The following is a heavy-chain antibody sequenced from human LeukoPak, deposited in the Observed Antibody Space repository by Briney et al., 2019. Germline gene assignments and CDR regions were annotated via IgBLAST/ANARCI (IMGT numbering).Heavy chain of an antibody. CDR1: GGSISSSSYY. CDR3: ARQIAVAGTGRGY. J-gene: IGHJ4*02. Sequence: KPSETLSLTCTVSGGSISSSSYYWGWLRQPPGKGLEWIGSIYYSGSTYYNPSLKSRVTISVDTSKTQFSLKLSSVTAADTAVYYCARQIAVAGTGRGYWGQGTLVTVSS. V-gene: IGHV4-39*01. D-gene: IGHD6-19*01. CDR2: IYYSGST.